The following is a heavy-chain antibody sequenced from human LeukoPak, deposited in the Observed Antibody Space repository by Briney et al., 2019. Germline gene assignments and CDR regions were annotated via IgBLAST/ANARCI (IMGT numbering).Heavy chain of an antibody. CDR2: INWNGGST. J-gene: IGHJ6*03. CDR1: GFTFDEYG. CDR3: ARAGNSIYYYFYMDV. Sequence: PGGSLRPSCAASGFTFDEYGMNWVRQAPGKGVEWVSGINWNGGSTGYAASVKGRFTISRDTAKNSLYLQMNSLRAEDTALYYCARAGNSIYYYFYMDVWGKGTTVTVSS. V-gene: IGHV3-20*04. D-gene: IGHD4-23*01.